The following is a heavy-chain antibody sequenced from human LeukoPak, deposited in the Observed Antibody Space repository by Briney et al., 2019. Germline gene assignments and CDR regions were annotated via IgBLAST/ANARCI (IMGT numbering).Heavy chain of an antibody. J-gene: IGHJ4*02. D-gene: IGHD2-21*02. CDR2: ISGNGGST. CDR1: GFTSSSYA. Sequence: GGSRRLSCAASGFTSSSYAMSWVRQARGKGLEWVSVISGNGGSTYYADSVKGRFTISRDNSKNTLYLQMNSLRGENTAVYYCAKADSARGVTLKSTIDYWGQGTLVTVSS. CDR3: AKADSARGVTLKSTIDY. V-gene: IGHV3-23*01.